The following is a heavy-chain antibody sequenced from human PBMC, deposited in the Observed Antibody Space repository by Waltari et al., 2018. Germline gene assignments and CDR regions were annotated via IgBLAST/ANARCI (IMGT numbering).Heavy chain of an antibody. CDR3: AGYQSPRGVGGAFSFDV. CDR2: IIPIRLTP. D-gene: IGHD1-26*01. Sequence: QAQLVQSGADVREPGSSVKVSCKSSGGTLKTHAVNWFRQAPGQGLEWMGGIIPIRLTPHVAQKFQGRVTLTTDKSTSTAYMELSGLTSADTAVYYCAGYQSPRGVGGAFSFDVWGQGTLVTVSS. V-gene: IGHV1-69*05. CDR1: GGTLKTHA. J-gene: IGHJ3*01.